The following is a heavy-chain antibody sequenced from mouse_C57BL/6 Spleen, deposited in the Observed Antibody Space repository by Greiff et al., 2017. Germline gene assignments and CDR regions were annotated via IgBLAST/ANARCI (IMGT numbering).Heavy chain of an antibody. CDR3: AKSIYFDY. J-gene: IGHJ2*01. V-gene: IGHV1-22*01. CDR2: INPNNGGT. Sequence: DVKLVESGPELVKPGASVKMSCKASGYTFTDYNMHWVKQSHGKSLEWIGYINPNNGGTSYNQKFKGKATLTVNKSSSTAYMELRSLTSEDSAVYYCAKSIYFDYWGQGTTLTVSS. CDR1: GYTFTDYN.